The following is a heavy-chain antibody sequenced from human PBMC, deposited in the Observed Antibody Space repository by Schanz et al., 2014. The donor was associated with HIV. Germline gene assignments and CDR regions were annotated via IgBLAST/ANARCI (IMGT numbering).Heavy chain of an antibody. CDR3: ANEEVPNDY. CDR1: GFIFSNHA. J-gene: IGHJ4*02. CDR2: ISISGDVT. Sequence: EVQLLESGGGLVQPGGSLRLSWVASGFIFSNHAMSWARQAPGKGLEWVSGISISGDVTYYSDSVKGRFTISRDNSKNTVYLQMNSLRAEDTAVYYCANEEVPNDYWGQGTLVTVSS. V-gene: IGHV3-23*01.